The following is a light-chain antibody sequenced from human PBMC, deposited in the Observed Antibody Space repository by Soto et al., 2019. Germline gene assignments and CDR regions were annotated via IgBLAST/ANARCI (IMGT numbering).Light chain of an antibody. CDR1: QSISDL. CDR3: QQFHRYPWT. Sequence: DIQMTQSPSTLSASVGDRVTITCRASQSISDLLAWYQQKPGKAPKLLIYAASNLNSGVPFRVSGSGAGTEFARTSSRLQPDDFATYYCQQFHRYPWTFGQWTKVESK. CDR2: AAS. V-gene: IGKV1-5*03. J-gene: IGKJ1*01.